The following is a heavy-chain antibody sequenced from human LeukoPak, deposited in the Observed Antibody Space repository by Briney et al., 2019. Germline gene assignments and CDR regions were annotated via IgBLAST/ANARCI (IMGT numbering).Heavy chain of an antibody. D-gene: IGHD3-22*01. CDR3: AKRDSSGYYYFDY. CDR2: ITGSGDST. J-gene: IGHJ4*02. Sequence: GGSLRLSCAASGFTFRNYAMSWVRQAPGKGLEWVSGITGSGDSTYYADSVKGQFATSRDNSKNTVYLQMNSLRAEDTAVYYCAKRDSSGYYYFDYWGQGALVTVSS. V-gene: IGHV3-23*01. CDR1: GFTFRNYA.